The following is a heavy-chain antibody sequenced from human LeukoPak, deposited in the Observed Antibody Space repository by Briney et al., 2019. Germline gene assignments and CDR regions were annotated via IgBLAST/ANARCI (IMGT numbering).Heavy chain of an antibody. CDR1: EFTFDDYA. J-gene: IGHJ4*02. Sequence: GGSLRLSCAGSEFTFDDYAMQWVRQAPGKGLEWVSGISWNSGSIGYADSVKGRFTISRDNAKNSLYLQMNSLRAEDTALYYCAKVRCSTSCYFDYWGQGTLVTVSS. V-gene: IGHV3-9*01. D-gene: IGHD2-2*01. CDR2: ISWNSGSI. CDR3: AKVRCSTSCYFDY.